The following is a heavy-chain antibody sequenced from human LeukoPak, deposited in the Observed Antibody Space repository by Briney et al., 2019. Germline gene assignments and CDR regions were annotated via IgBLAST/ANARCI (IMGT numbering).Heavy chain of an antibody. Sequence: GGSLRLSCAASGLTFSTSAMSWVRQAPGKGLEWVSSISGSGGIAYYADSVKGRFTISRDNSNNTLSLQMSGLRAEDTAVYYCAREMTIFVWGKGTTVTVSS. D-gene: IGHD3-3*01. CDR2: ISGSGGIA. J-gene: IGHJ6*04. CDR3: AREMTIFV. V-gene: IGHV3-23*01. CDR1: GLTFSTSA.